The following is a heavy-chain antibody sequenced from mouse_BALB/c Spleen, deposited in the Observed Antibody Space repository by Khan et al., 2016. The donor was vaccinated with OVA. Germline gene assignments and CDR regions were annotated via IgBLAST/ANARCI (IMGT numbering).Heavy chain of an antibody. J-gene: IGHJ3*01. CDR3: ARLAYYYNSERFDY. Sequence: EVHLVESGGDFVRPGGSLKLSCAASGFTFSTYGMSWVRQTPDKRLEWVATINTGGAYTYYPDSVKGRFTISRDNAKNTLYLQLSSLTSEDTAINYCARLAYYYNSERFDYWGQGTLVTVSA. CDR2: INTGGAYT. D-gene: IGHD1-1*02. V-gene: IGHV5-6*01. CDR1: GFTFSTYG.